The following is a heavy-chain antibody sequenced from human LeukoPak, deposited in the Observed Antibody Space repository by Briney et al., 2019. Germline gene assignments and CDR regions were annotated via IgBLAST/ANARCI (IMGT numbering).Heavy chain of an antibody. D-gene: IGHD6-19*01. CDR3: ARVYSIGWDSDD. J-gene: IGHJ4*02. Sequence: ASVKVSCKASGYTFTSYYMHWVRQAPGQGLEWMGIINPSGGSTSYAQTFQGRVTMTRDTSTSTVYMELSSLRSENTAVYYCARVYSIGWDSDDWGQGTLVTVSS. CDR1: GYTFTSYY. CDR2: INPSGGST. V-gene: IGHV1-46*01.